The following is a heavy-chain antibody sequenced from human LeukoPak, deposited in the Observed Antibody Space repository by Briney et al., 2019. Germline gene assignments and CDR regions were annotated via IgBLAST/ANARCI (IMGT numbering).Heavy chain of an antibody. J-gene: IGHJ4*02. D-gene: IGHD4-17*01. Sequence: SQTLSLTCAISGDSVSSNSAAWNWIRQSPSRGLEWLGRTYYRSKWYNNYAVSVKSRITINPDTSKNQFSLQLNSVTPEDTAVYYCAAGSDDYGDTNLDYWGQGTLVTVSS. CDR1: GDSVSSNSAA. CDR3: AAGSDDYGDTNLDY. V-gene: IGHV6-1*01. CDR2: TYYRSKWYN.